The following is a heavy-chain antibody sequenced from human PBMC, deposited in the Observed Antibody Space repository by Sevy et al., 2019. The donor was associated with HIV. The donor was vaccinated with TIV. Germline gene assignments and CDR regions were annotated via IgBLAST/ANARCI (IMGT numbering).Heavy chain of an antibody. V-gene: IGHV1-18*04. CDR2: ISTYNGKT. CDR3: ARGRGIAVAGGGYYSDY. D-gene: IGHD6-19*01. CDR1: GYTFSRSV. Sequence: ASVKISCMASGYTFSRSVITWDRQAPGQGLEWMGWISTYNGKTNNAQKFQDRVTMTTDTSTNTAYKELRSLGSDDTAIYFCARGRGIAVAGGGYYSDYWGQGSLVTVSS. J-gene: IGHJ4*02.